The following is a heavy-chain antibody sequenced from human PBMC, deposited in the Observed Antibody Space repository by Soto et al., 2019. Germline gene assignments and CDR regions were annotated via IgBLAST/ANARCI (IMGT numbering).Heavy chain of an antibody. CDR1: GFTFDDYA. V-gene: IGHV3-9*01. CDR2: ISWNSGSI. J-gene: IGHJ3*02. Sequence: SLILSCAASGFTFDDYAMHWVRQAPGKGLEWVSGISWNSGSIGYADSVKGRFTISRDNAKNSLYLQMNSLRAEDTALYYCAKDKGRPGALAIWGQRT. CDR3: AKDKGRPGALAI.